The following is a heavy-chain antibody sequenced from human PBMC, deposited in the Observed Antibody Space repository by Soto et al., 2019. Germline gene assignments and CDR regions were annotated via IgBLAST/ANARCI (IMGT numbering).Heavy chain of an antibody. CDR1: GCSISSGDYY. J-gene: IGHJ4*02. D-gene: IGHD5-18*01. V-gene: IGHV4-30-4*01. CDR3: ARVTIGGPVDTTMVPTILFHY. CDR2: IYYGGST. Sequence: PSETLSLTCTVSGCSISSGDYYWSWIRQPPGKGLEWIGYIYYGGSTYYNPSLKSRLTISEDTSKNQFSLRLSSVTAADTAVYYCARVTIGGPVDTTMVPTILFHYWGQGTLVTVSS.